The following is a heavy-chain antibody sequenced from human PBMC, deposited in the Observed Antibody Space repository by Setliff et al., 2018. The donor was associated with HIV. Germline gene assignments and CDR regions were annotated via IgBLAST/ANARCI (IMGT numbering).Heavy chain of an antibody. CDR1: GFAFSSLW. D-gene: IGHD2-2*01. V-gene: IGHV3-7*03. CDR3: ARGRRVSSNYYYYYYMDV. Sequence: PGGSLRLSCAASGFAFSSLWMSWVRQAPGRGLECVANIKQDGSEKYYVDSVKGRFTVSRNSAENSLSLQMNSLGAEDTAVYYCARGRRVSSNYYYYYYMDVWGKGTTVTVSS. J-gene: IGHJ6*03. CDR2: IKQDGSEK.